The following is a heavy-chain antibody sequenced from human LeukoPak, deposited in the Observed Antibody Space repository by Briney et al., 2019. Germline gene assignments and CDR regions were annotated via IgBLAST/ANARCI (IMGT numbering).Heavy chain of an antibody. CDR2: IKQDGSEK. J-gene: IGHJ6*03. CDR3: ARDFLGSSWPYYYYHYMDV. Sequence: GRSLRLSCAASGFTFSSYWMSWVRQAPGKGLEWVANIKQDGSEKYYVDSVKGRFTISRDNAKNSLYLQMNSLRAEDTAVYYCARDFLGSSWPYYYYHYMDVWGKGTTVTVSS. D-gene: IGHD6-13*01. V-gene: IGHV3-7*01. CDR1: GFTFSSYW.